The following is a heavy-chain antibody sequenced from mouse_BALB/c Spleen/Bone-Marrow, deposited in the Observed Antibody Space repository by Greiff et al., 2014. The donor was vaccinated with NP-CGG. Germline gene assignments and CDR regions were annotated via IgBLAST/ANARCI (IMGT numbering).Heavy chain of an antibody. V-gene: IGHV8-8-1*01. J-gene: IGHJ3*01. D-gene: IGHD2-2*01. Sequence: VMLVESGPGILQPSQTLSLTCSFSGFSPSTYGTAVNWIRQPSGKGLEWLAQIGSDDSKLYNPFLKSRITISKDTSNSQVFLKITSVDTEDSATYYCANSALWLRRGFAYWGQGTLVTVSA. CDR2: IGSDDSK. CDR1: GFSPSTYGTA. CDR3: ANSALWLRRGFAY.